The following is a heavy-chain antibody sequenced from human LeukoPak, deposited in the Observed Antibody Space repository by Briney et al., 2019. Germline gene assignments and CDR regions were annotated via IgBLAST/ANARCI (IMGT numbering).Heavy chain of an antibody. CDR2: IRHDGTDQ. J-gene: IGHJ5*02. V-gene: IGHV3-30*02. D-gene: IGHD7-27*01. CDR3: AKDGNWASVS. CDR1: GFTFS. Sequence: GGSLRLSCVGSGFTFSVHWVRQVPGKGLEWLTFIRHDGTDQHYADSVRGRFTISRDNSKNTVYLQMNSLRPEDTALYYCAKDGNWASVSWGQGTLVTVSS.